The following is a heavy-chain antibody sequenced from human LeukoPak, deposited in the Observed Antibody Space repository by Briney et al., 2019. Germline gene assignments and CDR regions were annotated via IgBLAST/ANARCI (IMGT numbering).Heavy chain of an antibody. CDR2: ISGSGGST. D-gene: IGHD7-27*01. CDR3: AKDHSWDSWGYV. CDR1: GFTFRTSG. Sequence: GGSLRLSCAASGFTFRTSGMSWVRQAPGKRLEWVSAISGSGGSTYYADSVKGRFTISRDNSKNTLYLQMNRLRAEDTAVYYCAKDHSWDSWGYVWGKGTTVTVSS. J-gene: IGHJ6*04. V-gene: IGHV3-23*01.